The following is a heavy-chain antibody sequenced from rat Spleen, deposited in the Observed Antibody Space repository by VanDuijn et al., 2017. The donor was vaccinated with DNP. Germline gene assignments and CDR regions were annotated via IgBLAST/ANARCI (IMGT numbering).Heavy chain of an antibody. CDR2: ISAKCSKT. V-gene: IGHV5-22*01. D-gene: IGHD1-6*01. CDR1: GFTFSNYY. CDR3: ARFSDTTDYYYPYYDAMEA. J-gene: IGHJ4*01. Sequence: EVQLVESGGGLVQPGRSLKLSCAASGFTFSNYYMAWVRKAPKQGLEWVATISAKCSKTYYPDSVKGRFTMSRDYGKSSLYLQMNSLKSEDTATYDGARFSDTTDYYYPYYDAMEAWGQGTSVTVSS.